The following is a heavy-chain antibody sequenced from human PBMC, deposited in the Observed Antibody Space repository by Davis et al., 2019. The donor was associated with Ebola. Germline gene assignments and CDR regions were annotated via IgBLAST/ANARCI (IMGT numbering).Heavy chain of an antibody. CDR1: GFTFSNAW. J-gene: IGHJ6*04. V-gene: IGHV3-15*01. D-gene: IGHD3-16*01. CDR3: AKELIISRRYHYYCAMDV. CDR2: IKSKTDGGTT. Sequence: GESLKISCAASGFTFSNAWMSWVRQAPGKGLEWVGRIKSKTDGGTTDYAAPVKGRFTISRDDSKNTLYLQMNSLRGEDTAVYYCAKELIISRRYHYYCAMDVWGKGTTVIVSS.